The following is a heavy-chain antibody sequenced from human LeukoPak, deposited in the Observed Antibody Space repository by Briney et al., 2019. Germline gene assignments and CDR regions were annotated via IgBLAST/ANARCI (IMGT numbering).Heavy chain of an antibody. Sequence: SETLSLTCAVYGGSFSGYYWSWIRQPPGKGLEWIGEINHSGSTNYNPSLKSRVTISVDTSKNQFSLKLSFVTAADTAVYYCARGRRYYYYDSSGTDFDYWGQGTLVTVSS. CDR3: ARGRRYYYYDSSGTDFDY. CDR2: INHSGST. V-gene: IGHV4-34*01. J-gene: IGHJ4*02. CDR1: GGSFSGYY. D-gene: IGHD3-22*01.